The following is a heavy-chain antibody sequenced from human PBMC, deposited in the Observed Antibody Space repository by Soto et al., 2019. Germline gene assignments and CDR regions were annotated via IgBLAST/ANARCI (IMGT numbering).Heavy chain of an antibody. J-gene: IGHJ6*04. V-gene: IGHV3-7*03. Sequence: EVHLVDSGGGLVQPGGSLRVSCAASGFTFSDYWMSWVRQAPGKGLEWVANINEEGSEKYYVDSVKGRFTISRDNAQNSLYLQMHSLRAAEAAVYYCARAWIQRVKDPWYVCGKGTTVTVSS. CDR2: INEEGSEK. CDR1: GFTFSDYW. CDR3: ARAWIQRVKDPWYV. D-gene: IGHD5-18*01.